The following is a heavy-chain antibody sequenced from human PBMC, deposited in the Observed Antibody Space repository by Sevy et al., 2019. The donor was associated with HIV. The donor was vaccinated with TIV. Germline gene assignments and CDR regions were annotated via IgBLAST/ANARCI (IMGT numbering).Heavy chain of an antibody. CDR1: GFTFSTYW. J-gene: IGHJ6*02. V-gene: IGHV3-74*01. CDR2: VNSDGSST. CDR3: ARTASMDYFFYYAMDV. Sequence: GGSRRLSCAASGFTFSTYWMHWARQAPGKGLVWVSRVNSDGSSTIYAVSVKGRFTISRDNAKNTLYLQMNSLRAEDTAVYYCARTASMDYFFYYAMDVWGQGTTVTVSS.